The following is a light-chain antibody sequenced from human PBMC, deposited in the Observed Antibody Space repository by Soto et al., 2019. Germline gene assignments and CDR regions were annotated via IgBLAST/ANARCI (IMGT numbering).Light chain of an antibody. CDR1: QSINSD. Sequence: EIVMTQYPATLSVSPGERATLSCRASQSINSDLAWYQQKPGQAPRLLIYGASTRATDIPARISGSGSGTDFTLTISSLQSEDFAVYYCQQYNKWPPQYTFGQGTKLEIK. J-gene: IGKJ2*01. CDR2: GAS. V-gene: IGKV3-15*01. CDR3: QQYNKWPPQYT.